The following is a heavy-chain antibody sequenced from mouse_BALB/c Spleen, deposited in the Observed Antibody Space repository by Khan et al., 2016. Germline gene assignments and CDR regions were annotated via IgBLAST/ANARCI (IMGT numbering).Heavy chain of an antibody. J-gene: IGHJ4*01. V-gene: IGHV5-6*01. CDR1: GFTFSTYA. Sequence: EVELVESGGDLVKPGGSLKLSCAASGFTFSTYAMSWVGQTPDKRLEWVATISSGGRYTYYPDSVKGRFTISRDNAKNTLYLQMSSLKSEDTAMYYCAEHGGYDYDGVMDYWGQGTSVTVSS. CDR2: ISSGGRYT. D-gene: IGHD2-4*01. CDR3: AEHGGYDYDGVMDY.